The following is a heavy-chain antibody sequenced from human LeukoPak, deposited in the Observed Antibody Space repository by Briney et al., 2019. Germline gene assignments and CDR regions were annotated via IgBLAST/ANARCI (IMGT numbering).Heavy chain of an antibody. CDR2: ISSSGSTI. V-gene: IGHV3-48*03. CDR3: AELGITMIGGV. J-gene: IGHJ6*04. CDR1: GFTFSSYE. D-gene: IGHD3-10*02. Sequence: GGSLRLSCAASGFTFSSYEMNWVRQAPGKGLGWVSYISSSGSTIYYADSVKGRFTISRDNAKNSLYLQMNSLRAEDTAVYYCAELGITMIGGVWGKGTTVTISP.